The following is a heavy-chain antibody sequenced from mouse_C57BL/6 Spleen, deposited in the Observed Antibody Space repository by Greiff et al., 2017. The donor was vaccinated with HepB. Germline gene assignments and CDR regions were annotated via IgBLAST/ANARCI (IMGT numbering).Heavy chain of an antibody. CDR3: AREGYGNYYYFDY. J-gene: IGHJ2*01. CDR1: GYTFTSYW. Sequence: QVQLKQPGAELVKPGASVKLSCKASGYTFTSYWMHWVKQRPGQGLEWIGMIHPNSGSTNYNEKFKSKATLTVDKSSSTAYMQLSSLTSEDSAVYYCAREGYGNYYYFDYWGQGTTLTVSS. D-gene: IGHD2-10*02. CDR2: IHPNSGST. V-gene: IGHV1-64*01.